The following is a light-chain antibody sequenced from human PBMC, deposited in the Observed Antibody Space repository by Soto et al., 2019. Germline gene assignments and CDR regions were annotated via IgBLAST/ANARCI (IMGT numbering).Light chain of an antibody. CDR3: CSYAGSYTCGV. CDR2: DVS. J-gene: IGLJ1*01. Sequence: QSALTQPRSVSGSPGQSVTISCTGTSSDVGGYNYVSWYQQHPGKAPKLMIYDVSKRPSGVPDRFSGSNSGNTASLTISGLQAEDEADYYCCSYAGSYTCGVFGTRTKVTVL. V-gene: IGLV2-11*01. CDR1: SSDVGGYNY.